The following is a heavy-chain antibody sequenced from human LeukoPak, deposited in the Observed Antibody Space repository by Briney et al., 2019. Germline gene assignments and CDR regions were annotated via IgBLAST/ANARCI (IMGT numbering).Heavy chain of an antibody. D-gene: IGHD2-2*01. Sequence: GESLKISCKGSGYSSTSYWIGWVRQMPGKGVEWMGIIYPGDSVTRYSPSFQGQVTISADKSISTAYLQWSSLKASDTAMYYCARLAGYCSSTSCYGHFDYWGQGTLVTVSS. CDR3: ARLAGYCSSTSCYGHFDY. CDR2: IYPGDSVT. J-gene: IGHJ4*02. CDR1: GYSSTSYW. V-gene: IGHV5-51*01.